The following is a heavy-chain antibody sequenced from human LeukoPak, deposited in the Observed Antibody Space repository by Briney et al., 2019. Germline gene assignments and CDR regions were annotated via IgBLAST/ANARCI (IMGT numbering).Heavy chain of an antibody. CDR2: ISGSGGST. V-gene: IGHV3-23*01. Sequence: PGGSLRLSCVGSGFTFSNYAMGWVRQAPGKGLEWVSGISGSGGSTYYADSVKGRFTISRDNSKNTLYLQMNSLRAEDTAVYYCAKGGGWYKHYFDYWGQGTLVTVSS. D-gene: IGHD6-19*01. J-gene: IGHJ4*02. CDR3: AKGGGWYKHYFDY. CDR1: GFTFSNYA.